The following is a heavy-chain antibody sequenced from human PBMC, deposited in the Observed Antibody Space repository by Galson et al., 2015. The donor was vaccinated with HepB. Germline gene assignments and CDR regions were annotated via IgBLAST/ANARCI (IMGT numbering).Heavy chain of an antibody. Sequence: SLRLSCAASGFTFSSYSMNWVRQAPGQGLEWVSSISSSSSYIYYADSVKGRFTISRDNAKNSLYLQMNSLRAEDTAVYYCARDKNYCGSYMQAFDFWGQGTMVTVSS. CDR3: ARDKNYCGSYMQAFDF. CDR2: ISSSSSYI. J-gene: IGHJ3*01. D-gene: IGHD3-10*01. V-gene: IGHV3-21*01. CDR1: GFTFSSYS.